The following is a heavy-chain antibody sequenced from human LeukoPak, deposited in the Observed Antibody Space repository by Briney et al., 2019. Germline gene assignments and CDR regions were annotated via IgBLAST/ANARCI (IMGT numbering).Heavy chain of an antibody. CDR3: ARENYYRSGSPFDY. D-gene: IGHD3-10*01. Sequence: SETLSLTCTVSGGSISSFYWTWIRQAPGKGLEWIGYNSDMGNSNYSPSLKSRVTISVDTSKNQFSLKVTSVTAADTAVYYCARENYYRSGSPFDYWGQGILVTVSS. CDR1: GGSISSFY. V-gene: IGHV4-59*01. J-gene: IGHJ4*02. CDR2: NSDMGNS.